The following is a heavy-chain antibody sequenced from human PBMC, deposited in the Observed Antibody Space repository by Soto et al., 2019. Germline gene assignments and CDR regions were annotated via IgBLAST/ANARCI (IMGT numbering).Heavy chain of an antibody. CDR1: GYTSTDFD. D-gene: IGHD1-1*01. V-gene: IGHV1-8*01. Sequence: QEQLVQSGAEVKKPGASGKVPCKVSGYTSTDFDINWVRQATGQGLEWLGWMNPPTGNTGFAQKFQGRVTMTWNTSIGTAYLELSSLRSEDTAVYYCAKKSGTLFDPWGQGTLVTVSS. CDR2: MNPPTGNT. J-gene: IGHJ5*02. CDR3: AKKSGTLFDP.